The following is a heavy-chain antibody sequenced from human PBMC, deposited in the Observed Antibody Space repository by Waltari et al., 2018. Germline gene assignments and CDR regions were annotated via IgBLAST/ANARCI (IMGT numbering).Heavy chain of an antibody. CDR2: ISDDGSNK. CDR3: ARGSDFYWYFDL. J-gene: IGHJ2*01. Sequence: QVQLVESGGGVVQPGRSLRLSCAASGFTFSSYAMHWVRQAPGKGLEWVAVISDDGSNKYYADSVKGRFTISRDNSKNTLYLQMNSLRAEDTAVYYCARGSDFYWYFDLWGRGTLVTVSS. CDR1: GFTFSSYA. V-gene: IGHV3-30*01. D-gene: IGHD2-21*02.